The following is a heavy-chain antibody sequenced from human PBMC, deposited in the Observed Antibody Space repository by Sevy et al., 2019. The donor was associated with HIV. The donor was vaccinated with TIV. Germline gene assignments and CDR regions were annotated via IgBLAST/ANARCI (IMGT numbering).Heavy chain of an antibody. CDR2: ISAYNGNT. CDR1: GYTFTSYG. D-gene: IGHD2-2*02. J-gene: IGHJ4*02. Sequence: ASVKVSCKASGYTFTSYGISWVRQAPGQGLEWMGWISAYNGNTNYAQKLQGRVTMTTDTSTSTAYMELRGLRSDDTAVYYCARDISQLLYPLAQRVFDYWGQGTLVTVSS. V-gene: IGHV1-18*01. CDR3: ARDISQLLYPLAQRVFDY.